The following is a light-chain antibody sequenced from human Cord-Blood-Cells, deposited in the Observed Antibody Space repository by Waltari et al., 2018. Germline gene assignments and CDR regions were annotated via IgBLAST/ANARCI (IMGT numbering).Light chain of an antibody. Sequence: DIVMTQSPLSLPVTPGESASISCRSSQSLLHSNGYNYSDWYLQKPGQSPQLLIYLGSNRASGVADRFSGSGSGTDFTLKISRVEAEDVGVYYCMQALQTPITFGQGTRLEIK. CDR3: MQALQTPIT. J-gene: IGKJ5*01. V-gene: IGKV2-28*01. CDR2: LGS. CDR1: QSLLHSNGYNY.